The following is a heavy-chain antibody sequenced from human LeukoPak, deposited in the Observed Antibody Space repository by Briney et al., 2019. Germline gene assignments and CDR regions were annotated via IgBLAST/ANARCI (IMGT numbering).Heavy chain of an antibody. J-gene: IGHJ6*03. CDR2: IYYSGST. Sequence: SETLSLTCTVSGGSISSYYWSWIRQPPGKGLEWIGYIYYSGSTNYNPSLKSRVTISVDTSKNQFSLKVSSVTAADTAVKAYHYYYYVDVWGRGTTVTVSS. CDR3: HYYYYVDV. CDR1: GGSISSYY. V-gene: IGHV4-59*08.